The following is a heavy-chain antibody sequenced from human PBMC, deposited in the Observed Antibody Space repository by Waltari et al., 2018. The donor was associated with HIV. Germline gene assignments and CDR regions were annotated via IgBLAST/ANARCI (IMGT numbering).Heavy chain of an antibody. D-gene: IGHD5-12*01. J-gene: IGHJ4*02. CDR1: GFSFSDYY. CDR3: ARLVATVFDF. CDR2: ISSSGSTT. V-gene: IGHV3-11*01. Sequence: CAASGFSFSDYYMSWIRQAPGEGLEWISYISSSGSTTHYADSVKGRFTISRDNAKDSLYLEMNTLRAEDTAVYFWARLVATVFDFWGQGALVTVSS.